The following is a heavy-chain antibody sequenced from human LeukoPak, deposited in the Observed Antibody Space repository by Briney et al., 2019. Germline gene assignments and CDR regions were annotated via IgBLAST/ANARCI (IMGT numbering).Heavy chain of an antibody. J-gene: IGHJ4*02. D-gene: IGHD3-22*01. CDR2: INPSGGST. V-gene: IGHV1-46*01. CDR3: ARAPYYYDSSGKPGRAYFDY. CDR1: GYTFTSYY. Sequence: GASVKVSCKASGYTFTSYYMHWVRQAPGQGLEWMGIINPSGGSTSYAQKFQGRVTMTRDTSTSTVYTELSSLRSEDTAVYYCARAPYYYDSSGKPGRAYFDYWGQGTLVTVSS.